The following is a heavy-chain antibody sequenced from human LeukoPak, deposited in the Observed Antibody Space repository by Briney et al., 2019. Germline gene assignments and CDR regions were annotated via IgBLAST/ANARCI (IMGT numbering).Heavy chain of an antibody. CDR3: ARVGSFGVAVRAFDI. J-gene: IGHJ3*02. V-gene: IGHV4-34*01. CDR1: GGSFSGYY. Sequence: SETLSLTCAVYGGSFSGYYWSWIRQPPGKGLEWIGEINHSGSTNYNPSLESRVTISVDTSKNQFSLKLSSVTAADTAVYYCARVGSFGVAVRAFDIWGQGTIVTVSS. D-gene: IGHD3-3*01. CDR2: INHSGST.